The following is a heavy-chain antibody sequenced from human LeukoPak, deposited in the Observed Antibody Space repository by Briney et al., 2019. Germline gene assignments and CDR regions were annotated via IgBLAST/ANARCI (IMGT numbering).Heavy chain of an antibody. J-gene: IGHJ2*01. CDR1: GYTFTGYY. V-gene: IGHV1-2*02. D-gene: IGHD3-3*01. Sequence: ASVKVSCKASGYTFTGYYMHWVRQAPGQGLEWMGWINPNSGDTNYAQKFQGRVTMTRDTSISTAYMELSRLRSDDTAVYYCARNPERYYDFWSGYFKHPPNWYFDLWGRGTLVTVSS. CDR2: INPNSGDT. CDR3: ARNPERYYDFWSGYFKHPPNWYFDL.